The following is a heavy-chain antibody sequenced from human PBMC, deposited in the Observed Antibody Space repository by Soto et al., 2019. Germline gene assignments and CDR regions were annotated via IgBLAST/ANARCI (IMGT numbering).Heavy chain of an antibody. CDR2: IYYRGST. CDR1: GGTISSGRNF. J-gene: IGHJ4*02. CDR3: ARLGYASAWYHFDQ. D-gene: IGHD6-19*01. Sequence: QLQLQESGPGLVKPSETLSLTCSVSGGTISSGRNFWGWIRQPPGKGLEWIGNIYYRGSTYYNPSLKSRVTIFVDTSKDQFSLKMTSVTAADTAVYYCARLGYASAWYHFDQWGQGTLVTVSS. V-gene: IGHV4-39*01.